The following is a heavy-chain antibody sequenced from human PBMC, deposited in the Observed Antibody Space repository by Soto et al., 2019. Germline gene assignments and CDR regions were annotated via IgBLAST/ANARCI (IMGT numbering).Heavy chain of an antibody. CDR3: ARDRGYSYGYPSDY. Sequence: QPGGSLRLSCAASGFTFSSYGMHWVRQAPGKGLEWVAVIWYDGSNKYYADSVKGRFTISRDNSKNTLYLQMNSLRAEDTAVYYCARDRGYSYGYPSDYWGQGTLVTVSS. CDR2: IWYDGSNK. CDR1: GFTFSSYG. D-gene: IGHD5-18*01. J-gene: IGHJ4*02. V-gene: IGHV3-33*01.